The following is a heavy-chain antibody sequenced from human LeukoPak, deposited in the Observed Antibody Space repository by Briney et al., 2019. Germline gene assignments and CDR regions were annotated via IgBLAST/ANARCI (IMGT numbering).Heavy chain of an antibody. D-gene: IGHD4-17*01. Sequence: GGSLRLSCAASGFTFSSYAMSWVRQAPGKGLEWVSVMSGSGGSTYYADSVKGRFTISRDNSKNTLYLQMNSLRAEDTAVYYCAKEIYGDSTGGRFQHWGQGTLVTVFS. CDR1: GFTFSSYA. J-gene: IGHJ1*01. V-gene: IGHV3-23*01. CDR3: AKEIYGDSTGGRFQH. CDR2: MSGSGGST.